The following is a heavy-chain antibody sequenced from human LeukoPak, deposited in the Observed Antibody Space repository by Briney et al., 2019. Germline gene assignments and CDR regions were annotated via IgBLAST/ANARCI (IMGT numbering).Heavy chain of an antibody. CDR3: AKDGGLWVSAHWGDS. V-gene: IGHV3-74*01. Sequence: GGSLRLSCAVSGFTFRTYWMHWVRQVPGEGLVWVSRINEDGSITNYADSVKGRFTISRDNAENTLYLQMNSLTAEDTAVYYCAKDGGLWVSAHWGDSWGRGTLVTVSS. D-gene: IGHD7-27*01. J-gene: IGHJ4*02. CDR1: GFTFRTYW. CDR2: INEDGSIT.